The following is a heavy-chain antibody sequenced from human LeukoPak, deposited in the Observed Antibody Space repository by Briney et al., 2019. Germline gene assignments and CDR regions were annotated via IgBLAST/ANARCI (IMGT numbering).Heavy chain of an antibody. CDR3: ARDSVRGYWYFDL. Sequence: SETMSLTCAVYGGSLSGSYWSWIRQPPGKGLEWIGEINHSGSANYNPSLKSRVTLSIDKSKNQFSLKLSSVTAADTAVYYCARDSVRGYWYFDLWGRGTLVTVSS. CDR1: GGSLSGSY. V-gene: IGHV4-34*01. J-gene: IGHJ2*01. CDR2: INHSGSA.